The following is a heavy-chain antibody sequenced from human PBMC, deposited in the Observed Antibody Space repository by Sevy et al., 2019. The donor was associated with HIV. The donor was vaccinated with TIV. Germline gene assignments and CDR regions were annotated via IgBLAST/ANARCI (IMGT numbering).Heavy chain of an antibody. D-gene: IGHD2-15*01. CDR1: GFTFSSYA. Sequence: GGSLRLSCAASGFTFSSYAMNWVRQAPGKGLEWVSSINAISSNIYYADSVKGRFTISRDNAGNSLYLQMKSVRAEDTAVYYCARDLFSGGNAVYGYWGQGTLATVSS. CDR3: ARDLFSGGNAVYGY. J-gene: IGHJ4*02. V-gene: IGHV3-21*01. CDR2: INAISSNI.